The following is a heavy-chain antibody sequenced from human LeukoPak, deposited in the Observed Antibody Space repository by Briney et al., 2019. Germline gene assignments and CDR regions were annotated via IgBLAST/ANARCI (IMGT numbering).Heavy chain of an antibody. CDR3: ARDSGWFRFDY. D-gene: IGHD6-13*01. CDR1: GFTFSSYW. V-gene: IGHV3-7*03. CDR2: IKEDGGGK. J-gene: IGHJ4*02. Sequence: GGSLRLSCAASGFTFSSYWMTWVRQAPGKGLEWVANIKEDGGGKYYVDSVKGRFTISRDNAKNSLYLQMNSLRAEDTAVYYCARDSGWFRFDYWGQGTLATVSS.